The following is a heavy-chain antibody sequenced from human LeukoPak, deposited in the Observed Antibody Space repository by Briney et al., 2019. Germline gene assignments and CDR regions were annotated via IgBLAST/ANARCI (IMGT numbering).Heavy chain of an antibody. Sequence: PGGSLRLSCAASGSTFSGSAMHWVRQASGKGLEWVGRIRSKANSYATAYAASVKGRFTISRDDSKNTAYLQMNSLKTEDTAVYYCTRHGETVADDWGQGTLVTVSS. V-gene: IGHV3-73*01. CDR1: GSTFSGSA. CDR2: IRSKANSYAT. CDR3: TRHGETVADD. D-gene: IGHD4-23*01. J-gene: IGHJ4*02.